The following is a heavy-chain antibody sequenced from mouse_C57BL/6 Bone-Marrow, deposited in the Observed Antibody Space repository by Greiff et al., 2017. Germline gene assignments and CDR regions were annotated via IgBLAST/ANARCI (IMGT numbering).Heavy chain of an antibody. Sequence: DVKLQESGPGLVKPSQSLSLTCSVSGYSITSGYFWNWIRQFPGNQLEWMGFISYDGSTNYNPSLKNRISITRNTSKNQFVLKLNSVTTEDTATYYWARGYYGANWGQGTRVSVSA. D-gene: IGHD1-1*01. V-gene: IGHV3-6*01. CDR1: GYSITSGYF. CDR3: ARGYYGAN. J-gene: IGHJ3*01. CDR2: ISYDGST.